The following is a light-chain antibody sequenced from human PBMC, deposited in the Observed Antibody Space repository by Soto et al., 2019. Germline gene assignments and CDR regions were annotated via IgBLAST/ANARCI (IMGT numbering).Light chain of an antibody. J-gene: IGLJ3*02. CDR1: SRDVGAYNY. V-gene: IGLV2-8*01. Sequence: QSALTQPPSASGSPGQSVTISCTGTSRDVGAYNYVSWYQQHPGKAPKLMIYDVTNRPSGVPDRFSGSKSGNTASLTVSGLQTEDEADYYCSSYAGSDNGVFGGGTKLTVL. CDR3: SSYAGSDNGV. CDR2: DVT.